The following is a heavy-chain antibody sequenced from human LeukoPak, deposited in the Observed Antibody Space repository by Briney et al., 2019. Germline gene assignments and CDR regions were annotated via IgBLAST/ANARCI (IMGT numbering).Heavy chain of an antibody. CDR2: IYYNGST. CDR1: GGSISSGGYY. Sequence: SDTLSLTCTLSGGSISSGGYYWSWVRQHPGKGLEWIEYIYYNGSTYYNPSLKSRVSILVDTSKNQFSLKLSSVTAADTAVYYCARVGSGSYYRTNAFDIWGQGTMVTVSS. V-gene: IGHV4-31*03. D-gene: IGHD1-26*01. CDR3: ARVGSGSYYRTNAFDI. J-gene: IGHJ3*02.